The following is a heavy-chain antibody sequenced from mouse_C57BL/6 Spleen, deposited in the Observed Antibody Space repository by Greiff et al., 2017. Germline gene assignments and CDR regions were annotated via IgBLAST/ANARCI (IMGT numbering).Heavy chain of an antibody. CDR3: ASGDYASDYCDY. Sequence: QVQLKESGPELVKPGASVKISCKASGYAFSSSWMNWVKQRPGKGLEWIGRIYPGDGDTNYNGKFKGKATLTADKSSSTAYMQLSSLTSEDSAVYFCASGDYASDYCDYWGQGTTLTVSS. J-gene: IGHJ2*01. D-gene: IGHD1-1*01. CDR1: GYAFSSSW. CDR2: IYPGDGDT. V-gene: IGHV1-82*01.